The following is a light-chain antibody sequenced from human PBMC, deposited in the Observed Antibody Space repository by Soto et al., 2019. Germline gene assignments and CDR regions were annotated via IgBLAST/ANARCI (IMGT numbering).Light chain of an antibody. J-gene: IGKJ1*01. CDR3: QQYKT. V-gene: IGKV1-5*03. Sequence: DIQMTQSPSTLSASVGDRVTITCRASQSISGWLAWYQHKPGRAPKLLIYKASTLESGVPSRFSGSGSGTEFTLTISSLQPDDFATYYCQQYKTFGQGTKVEIK. CDR1: QSISGW. CDR2: KAS.